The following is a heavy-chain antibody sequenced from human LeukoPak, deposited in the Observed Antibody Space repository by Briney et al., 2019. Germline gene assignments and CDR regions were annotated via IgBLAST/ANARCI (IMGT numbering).Heavy chain of an antibody. Sequence: SETLSLTCTDSGGSISSGGYYWSWIRQHPGKGLEWIGYIYYSGSTYYNPSLKSRVTISVDTSKNQFSLKLSSVTAADTAVYYCARTTGTIFGVVKANYYYYGMDVWGQGTTVTVSS. CDR1: GGSISSGGYY. CDR3: ARTTGTIFGVVKANYYYYGMDV. D-gene: IGHD3-3*01. CDR2: IYYSGST. J-gene: IGHJ6*02. V-gene: IGHV4-31*03.